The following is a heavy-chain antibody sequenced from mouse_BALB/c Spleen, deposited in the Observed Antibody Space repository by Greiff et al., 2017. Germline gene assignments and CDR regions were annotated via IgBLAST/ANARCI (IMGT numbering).Heavy chain of an antibody. CDR2: IDPANGNT. V-gene: IGHV14-3*02. Sequence: EVQLVESGAELVKLGASVKLSCTASGFNIKDTYMHWVKQRPEQGLEWIGRIDPANGNTKYDPKFQGKATITADTSSNTAYLQLSSLTSEDTAVYYCAREDYYGFAYWGQGTLVTVSA. D-gene: IGHD1-1*01. CDR3: AREDYYGFAY. CDR1: GFNIKDTY. J-gene: IGHJ3*01.